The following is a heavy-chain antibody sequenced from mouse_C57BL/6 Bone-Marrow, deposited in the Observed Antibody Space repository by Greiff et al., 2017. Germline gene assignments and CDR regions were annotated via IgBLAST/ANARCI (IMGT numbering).Heavy chain of an antibody. D-gene: IGHD1-1*01. CDR3: ARLYDWYFDV. V-gene: IGHV2-2*01. Sequence: VKLQESGPGLVQPSQSLSITCTVSGFSLTSYGVHWVRQSPGKGLEWLGVIWGGGSTDYNAAFISRLSISKDNSKSQVFFKMNSLQADDTDIYYCARLYDWYFDVWGTGTTVTVSS. J-gene: IGHJ1*03. CDR2: IWGGGST. CDR1: GFSLTSYG.